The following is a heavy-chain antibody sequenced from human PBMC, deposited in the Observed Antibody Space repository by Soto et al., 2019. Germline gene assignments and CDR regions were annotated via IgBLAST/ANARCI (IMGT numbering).Heavy chain of an antibody. CDR3: ARGSSSGRIYYYYGMDV. Sequence: PSETLSLTCAVYGGSFSGYYWSWIGQRPGKGLEWIGEINHSGSTNYNPSLKSRVTISVDTSKNQFSLKLSSVTAADTAVYYCARGSSSGRIYYYYGMDVWGQGTTVTVSS. J-gene: IGHJ6*02. D-gene: IGHD6-19*01. CDR2: INHSGST. V-gene: IGHV4-34*01. CDR1: GGSFSGYY.